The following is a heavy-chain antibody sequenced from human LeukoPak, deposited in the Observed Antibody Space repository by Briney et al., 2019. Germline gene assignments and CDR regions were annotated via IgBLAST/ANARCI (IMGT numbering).Heavy chain of an antibody. V-gene: IGHV1-69*01. D-gene: IGHD2-2*01. Sequence: GSSVKVSCKASGGTFSSYAISWVRQAPGQGLEWMGGIIPIFGTANYAQEFQGRVTITADESTSTAYMELSSPRSEDTAVYYCARDGGYCSSTSCYVPRYWGQGTLVTVSS. CDR1: GGTFSSYA. CDR3: ARDGGYCSSTSCYVPRY. CDR2: IIPIFGTA. J-gene: IGHJ4*02.